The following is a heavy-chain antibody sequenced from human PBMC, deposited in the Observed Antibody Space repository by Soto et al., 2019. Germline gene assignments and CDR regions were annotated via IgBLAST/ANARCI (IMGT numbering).Heavy chain of an antibody. V-gene: IGHV3-7*01. CDR1: GFTFSSYW. D-gene: IGHD2-2*01. CDR2: IKQDGSEK. Sequence: EVQLVESGGGLVQPGGSLRLSCAASGFTFSSYWMSWVRQAPGKGLEWVANIKQDGSEKYYVDSVKGRFTISRDNAKNSLYLQMTSRRTEDKAVYYCARVGDCSSTSCRYYYYYYMDVWGKATTVTVSS. J-gene: IGHJ6*03. CDR3: ARVGDCSSTSCRYYYYYYMDV.